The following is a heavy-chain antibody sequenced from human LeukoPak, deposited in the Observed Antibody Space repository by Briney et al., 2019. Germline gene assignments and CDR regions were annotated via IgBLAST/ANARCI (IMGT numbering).Heavy chain of an antibody. CDR2: IYYSGST. J-gene: IGHJ4*02. Sequence: SETLSLTCTVSGGSISSYYWSWIRQPPGKGLEWIGYIYYSGSTNYNPSLKSRVTISVDTSKNQFSLKLSSVTAADTAVYYCARDPHDYFDYWGQGTLVTVSS. CDR1: GGSISSYY. V-gene: IGHV4-59*01. CDR3: ARDPHDYFDY.